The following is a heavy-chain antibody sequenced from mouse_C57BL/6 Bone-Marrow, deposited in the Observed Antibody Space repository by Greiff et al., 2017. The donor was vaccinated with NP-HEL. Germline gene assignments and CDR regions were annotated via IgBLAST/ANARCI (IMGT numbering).Heavy chain of an antibody. J-gene: IGHJ3*01. D-gene: IGHD2-4*01. Sequence: DVKLVESGAELVRPGASVKLSCTASGFNINDDSMHWVKQRPEQGLEWIGWIDPENGDTEYASKFQGKATITADTSSNTAYLQLSSLTSEDTAVYYCAFYDYAWFAYWGQGTLVTVSA. V-gene: IGHV14-4*01. CDR2: IDPENGDT. CDR3: AFYDYAWFAY. CDR1: GFNINDDS.